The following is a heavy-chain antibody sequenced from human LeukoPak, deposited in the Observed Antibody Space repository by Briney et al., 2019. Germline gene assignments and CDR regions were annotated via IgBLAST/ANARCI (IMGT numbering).Heavy chain of an antibody. V-gene: IGHV3-21*01. CDR3: ARSKGSSSWNRIAVAGSLDY. J-gene: IGHJ4*02. CDR1: GFTFSSYS. Sequence: KPGGSLRLSCAASGFTFSSYSMNWVRQAPGKGLEWVSSISRSSSYIYYADSVKGRFTISRDNAKNSLYLQMNSLRAEDTAVYYCARSKGSSSWNRIAVAGSLDYWGQGTLVTVSS. D-gene: IGHD6-19*01. CDR2: ISRSSSYI.